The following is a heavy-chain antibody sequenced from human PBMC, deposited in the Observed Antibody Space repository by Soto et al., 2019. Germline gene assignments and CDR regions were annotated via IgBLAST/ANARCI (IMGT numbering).Heavy chain of an antibody. Sequence: GESLKISFKGSGYSFAGYWITWVLQKPGKGLEWMGRIDPSDSQTYYSPSFRGHVYHSVTKSITTVFLQWSSLRASDTAMYYCARQIYDSDTGPNFQYYFDSWGQGTPVTVSS. D-gene: IGHD3-22*01. V-gene: IGHV5-10-1*01. CDR2: IDPSDSQT. CDR1: GYSFAGYW. CDR3: ARQIYDSDTGPNFQYYFDS. J-gene: IGHJ4*02.